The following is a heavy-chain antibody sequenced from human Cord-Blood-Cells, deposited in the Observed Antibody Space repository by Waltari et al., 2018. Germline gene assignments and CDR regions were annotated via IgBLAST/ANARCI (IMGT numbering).Heavy chain of an antibody. J-gene: IGHJ4*02. V-gene: IGHV5-51*01. CDR1: VYSFPSFW. D-gene: IGHD6-13*01. Sequence: EVQLVQSGAVVKKPGETLKIACKGSVYSFPSFWIGRVRQMPGKGLEWMGIIYPGDSDTRYSPSFQGQVTISADKSISTAYLQWSSLKASDTAMYYCARFRRQQLYFDYWGQGTLVTVSS. CDR3: ARFRRQQLYFDY. CDR2: IYPGDSDT.